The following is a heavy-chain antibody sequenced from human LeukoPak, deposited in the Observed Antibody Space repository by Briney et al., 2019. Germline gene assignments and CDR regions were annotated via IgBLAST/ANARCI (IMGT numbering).Heavy chain of an antibody. J-gene: IGHJ5*02. V-gene: IGHV4-34*01. Sequence: ASETLSLTCAVYGGSFSGYYWSWIRQPPGKGLEWIGEINHSGSTNYNPSLKTRVTISIDKSNNQFSLKLPSVTAADTAMYYCATIGGTVRDSWGQGTLVTVSS. CDR2: INHSGST. D-gene: IGHD4-17*01. CDR3: ATIGGTVRDS. CDR1: GGSFSGYY.